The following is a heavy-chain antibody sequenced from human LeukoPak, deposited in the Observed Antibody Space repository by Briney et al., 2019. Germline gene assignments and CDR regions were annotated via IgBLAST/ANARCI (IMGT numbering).Heavy chain of an antibody. Sequence: GGSLRLSCAASGFTFSDYWMTWVRQATGKGLEWVANIKGDGSEKYYVDSVKGRFTISRDDSKNTLYLHINSLRAEDTAVYYCVKDNPLDYWGQGTLVIVSS. CDR2: IKGDGSEK. V-gene: IGHV3-7*01. D-gene: IGHD1-14*01. CDR1: GFTFSDYW. CDR3: VKDNPLDY. J-gene: IGHJ4*02.